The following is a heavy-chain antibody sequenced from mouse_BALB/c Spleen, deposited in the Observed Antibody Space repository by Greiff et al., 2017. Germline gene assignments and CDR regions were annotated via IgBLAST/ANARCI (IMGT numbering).Heavy chain of an antibody. CDR1: GFNIKDNY. J-gene: IGHJ4*01. CDR3: SRSTMINPDAMDY. CDR2: IDPAHGNT. Sequence: VQLQQSGAELVKPGASVKLSCTASGFNIKDNYMHWVKQRPEQGLEWIGRIDPAHGNTKYDPKFQGKATITADTSSNTAYLQLSSLTSEDTAVYDCSRSTMINPDAMDYWGQGTSGTVSS. V-gene: IGHV14-3*02. D-gene: IGHD2-4*01.